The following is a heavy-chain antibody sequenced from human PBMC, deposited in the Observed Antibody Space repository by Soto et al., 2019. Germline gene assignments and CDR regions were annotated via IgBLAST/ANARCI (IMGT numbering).Heavy chain of an antibody. V-gene: IGHV3-23*01. J-gene: IGHJ6*02. Sequence: GGSLRVSCAASGFTFSSYAMSWVRQAPGKGLEWVSAISGSGGSTYYADSVKGRFTISRDNSKDTLYLQMNSLRAEDTAVYYCARSIAAAGIGSQTYYYYYGMDVWGHGTTVTVSS. CDR3: ARSIAAAGIGSQTYYYYYGMDV. CDR2: ISGSGGST. CDR1: GFTFSSYA. D-gene: IGHD6-13*01.